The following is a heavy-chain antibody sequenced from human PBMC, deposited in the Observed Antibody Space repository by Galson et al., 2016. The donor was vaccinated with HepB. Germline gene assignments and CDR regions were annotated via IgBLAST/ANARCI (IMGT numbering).Heavy chain of an antibody. D-gene: IGHD3-10*01. Sequence: SLRLSCAASGFSFSNYALHWVRQAPGKGLEWVAVVSYDGRRKYYAGSVRGRFTISRDNSKNTLYLQMNSLRAEDTAAYYCARSRGSYGSGSYWAVLDYWGQGTLVTVSS. CDR2: VSYDGRRK. J-gene: IGHJ4*02. V-gene: IGHV3-30*04. CDR1: GFSFSNYA. CDR3: ARSRGSYGSGSYWAVLDY.